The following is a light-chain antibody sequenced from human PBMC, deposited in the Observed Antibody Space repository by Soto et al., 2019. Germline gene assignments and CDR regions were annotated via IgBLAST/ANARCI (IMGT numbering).Light chain of an antibody. V-gene: IGKV3-20*01. J-gene: IGKJ4*01. Sequence: EIVLTQSPGTLSLSPGERATLSCRASQSLTSNYLAWYQQKTGQAPRLLIYDASSRATGIPDRLSGSGSGTDFTLSISRLEPEDFAVYYCQQYGSSPLTFGGGTKVEIK. CDR1: QSLTSNY. CDR3: QQYGSSPLT. CDR2: DAS.